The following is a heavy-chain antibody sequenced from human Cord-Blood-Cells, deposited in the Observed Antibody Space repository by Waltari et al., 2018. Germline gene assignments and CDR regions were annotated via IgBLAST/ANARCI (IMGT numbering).Heavy chain of an antibody. J-gene: IGHJ6*03. D-gene: IGHD6-13*01. V-gene: IGHV1-2*02. CDR2: INPNMGGT. CDR3: ARDAGYYYYYYMDV. Sequence: QVQLVQSGAEVKKPGASVKVSCKASGYTFTGYYMHWVRQAPGQGLEWMGWINPNMGGTNYAQKFQGRVTMTRDTSISTAYMELSRLRSDDTAVYYCARDAGYYYYYYMDVWGKGTTVTVSS. CDR1: GYTFTGYY.